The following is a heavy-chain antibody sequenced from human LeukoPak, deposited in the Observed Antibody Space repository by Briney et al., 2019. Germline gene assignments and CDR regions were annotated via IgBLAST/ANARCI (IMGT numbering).Heavy chain of an antibody. CDR3: AKDARLYCSGGSCYGMDV. Sequence: GGSLRLSCAASGFTVSSNYMSWVRQAPGKALEWVSVIYSGGSTYYADSVKGRFTISRDNSKNTLYLQMNSLRAEDTAVYYCAKDARLYCSGGSCYGMDVWGQGTTVTVSS. CDR1: GFTVSSNY. V-gene: IGHV3-53*01. J-gene: IGHJ6*02. CDR2: IYSGGST. D-gene: IGHD2-15*01.